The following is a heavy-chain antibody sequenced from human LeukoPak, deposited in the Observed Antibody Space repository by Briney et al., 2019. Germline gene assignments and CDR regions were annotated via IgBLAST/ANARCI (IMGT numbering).Heavy chain of an antibody. D-gene: IGHD5-24*01. CDR3: ARGEMATVPSFDY. CDR2: ISYDGSNK. V-gene: IGHV3-30-3*01. J-gene: IGHJ4*02. Sequence: GGSLRLSCAASGFTFSSYAMRWVRQAPGKGLEWVAVISYDGSNKYYADSVKGRFTISRDNSKNTLYLQMNSLRAEDTAVYYCARGEMATVPSFDYWGQGTLVTVSS. CDR1: GFTFSSYA.